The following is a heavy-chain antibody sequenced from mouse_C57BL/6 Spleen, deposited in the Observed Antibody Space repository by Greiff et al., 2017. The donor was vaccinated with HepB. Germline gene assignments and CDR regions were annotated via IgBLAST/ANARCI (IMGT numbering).Heavy chain of an antibody. CDR2: IDPSDSYT. CDR3: ARHGSSPFAY. J-gene: IGHJ3*01. Sequence: VQLQQSGAELVMPGASVKLSCKASGYTFTSYWMHWVKQRPGQGLEWIGEIDPSDSYTNYNQKFKGKSTLTVDKSSSTAYMQLSSLTSEDSAVYYCARHGSSPFAYWGQGTLVTVSA. D-gene: IGHD1-1*01. CDR1: GYTFTSYW. V-gene: IGHV1-69*01.